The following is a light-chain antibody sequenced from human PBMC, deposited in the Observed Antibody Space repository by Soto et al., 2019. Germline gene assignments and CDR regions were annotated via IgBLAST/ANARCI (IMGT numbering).Light chain of an antibody. V-gene: IGKV1-6*01. CDR3: LQDFNFPFT. CDR1: QDITND. CDR2: AAS. J-gene: IGKJ2*01. Sequence: AIQMTQSPSSLSASVGDRVTITCRASQDITNDLAWYQQKPGTAPKVLISAASSLQTGVPSRFSGSGSGTDITLTISSLQPEDFATYYCLQDFNFPFTFGQGTKLEVK.